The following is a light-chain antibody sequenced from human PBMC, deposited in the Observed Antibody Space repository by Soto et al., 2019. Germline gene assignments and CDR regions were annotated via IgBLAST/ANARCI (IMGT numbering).Light chain of an antibody. J-gene: IGLJ3*02. Sequence: QPVLTQSPSASASLGASVKLTCTLSSGHSSNAIAWYQQQPEKGPRYLMKVNSDGSHTKGDGIPDRFSGSSSGAERYLTISSLQSEDKADYYCQTWGTGYWVFGGGTKLTVL. CDR2: VNSDGSH. CDR1: SGHSSNA. CDR3: QTWGTGYWV. V-gene: IGLV4-69*01.